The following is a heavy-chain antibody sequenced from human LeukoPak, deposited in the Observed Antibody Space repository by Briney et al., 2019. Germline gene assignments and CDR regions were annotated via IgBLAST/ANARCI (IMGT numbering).Heavy chain of an antibody. V-gene: IGHV4-31*03. J-gene: IGHJ4*02. CDR2: IYYSGST. CDR3: ARAEYGGPDY. D-gene: IGHD4-23*01. Sequence: SQTLSLTCTVSGGSISSGGYYWSWIRQHPGKGLEWIGYIYYSGSTYYNPSLKSRVTISVDTSKNQSPLKLSSVTAADTAVYYCARAEYGGPDYWGQGTLVIVSS. CDR1: GGSISSGGYY.